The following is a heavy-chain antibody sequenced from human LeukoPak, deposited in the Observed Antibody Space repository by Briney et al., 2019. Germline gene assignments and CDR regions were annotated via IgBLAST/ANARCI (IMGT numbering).Heavy chain of an antibody. CDR2: ISSNGGSP. CDR1: GFTFSRHA. J-gene: IGHJ1*01. Sequence: PGGSLRLSCSASGFTFSRHAMHCVPQATGKGGEYVSAISSNGGSPYYADAAKGIFTISRDNSKNTLYLEMSSLRAEETAVYYCEKSIWGYDFWSGYSKYRGQKEYFQHWGQGTLVTVSS. CDR3: EKSIWGYDFWSGYSKYRGQKEYFQH. V-gene: IGHV3-64D*06. D-gene: IGHD3-3*01.